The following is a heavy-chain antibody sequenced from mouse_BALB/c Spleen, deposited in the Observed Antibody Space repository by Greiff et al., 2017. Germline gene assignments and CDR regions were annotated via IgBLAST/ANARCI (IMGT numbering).Heavy chain of an antibody. CDR1: GFNIKDYY. Sequence: VQLQQSGAELVRSGASVKLSCTASGFNIKDYYMHWVKQRPEQGLEWIGWIDPENGDTEYAPKFQGKATMTADTSSNTAYLQLSSLTSEDTAVYYCKAWSGYDGGSGDYWGQGTTLTVSS. CDR2: IDPENGDT. J-gene: IGHJ2*01. V-gene: IGHV14-4*02. D-gene: IGHD2-2*01. CDR3: KAWSGYDGGSGDY.